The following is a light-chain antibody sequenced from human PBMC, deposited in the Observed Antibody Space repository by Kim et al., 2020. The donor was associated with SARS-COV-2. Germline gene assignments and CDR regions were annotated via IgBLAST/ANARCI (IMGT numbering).Light chain of an antibody. CDR1: SSDVGGYHY. CDR3: SSYGSTNTDVM. CDR2: DVT. J-gene: IGLJ3*02. Sequence: SVTISCTGTSSDVGGYHYVSWYQQHPGSAPKLLIYDVTKRPSGLSNRFSGSKSGNTASLTISGLQAEDEADYYCSSYGSTNTDVMFGGGTQLTVL. V-gene: IGLV2-14*03.